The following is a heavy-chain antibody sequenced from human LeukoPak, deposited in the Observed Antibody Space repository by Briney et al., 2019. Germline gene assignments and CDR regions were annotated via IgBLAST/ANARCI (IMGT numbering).Heavy chain of an antibody. J-gene: IGHJ4*02. CDR3: ARVGGMDRFDY. Sequence: GGSLRLSCAASGFTFSSYSMNWIRQAPGKGLEWVSYISSSGSTIYYADSVKGRFTISRDNAENSLYLQMNSLRAEDTAVYCCARVGGMDRFDYWGQGTLVTVSS. D-gene: IGHD3-16*01. CDR2: ISSSGSTI. CDR1: GFTFSSYS. V-gene: IGHV3-48*04.